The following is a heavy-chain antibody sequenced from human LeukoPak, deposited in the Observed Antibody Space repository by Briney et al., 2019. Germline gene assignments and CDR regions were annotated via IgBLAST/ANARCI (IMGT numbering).Heavy chain of an antibody. D-gene: IGHD6-19*01. J-gene: IGHJ4*02. CDR3: ATKQWLAPPPDS. V-gene: IGHV3-74*01. CDR2: INTDGNVT. Sequence: GGSLRLSCAASGFTFSKYWMLWLRQAPGKVLESVSRINTDGNVTTYADSVKGRFTFSRDNADNTMFLQMNSVRDEDTAVYYCATKQWLAPPPDSWGQGTPVTVSS. CDR1: GFTFSKYW.